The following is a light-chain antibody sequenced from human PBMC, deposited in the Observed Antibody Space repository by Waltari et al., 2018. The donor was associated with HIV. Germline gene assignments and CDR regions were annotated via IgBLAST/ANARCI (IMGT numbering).Light chain of an antibody. CDR3: QQSYSTPYT. V-gene: IGKV1-39*01. J-gene: IGKJ2*01. CDR1: QSISTY. Sequence: DIQMTQSPSSLSASVGDRVTITCRASQSISTYLNWYQQIPGKAPNLLIYDASSLQSGVPSRFSGSGSGTDFTLTISSLQPEDFATYYCQQSYSTPYTFGQGTNLEIK. CDR2: DAS.